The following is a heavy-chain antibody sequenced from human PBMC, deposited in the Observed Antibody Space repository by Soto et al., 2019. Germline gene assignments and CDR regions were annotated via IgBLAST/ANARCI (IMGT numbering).Heavy chain of an antibody. Sequence: NPSETLSLTCTVSGGSISRTTYSWGWIRQPPGKGLEWIGNIYHSWRTSYIPSLRSRVTISVDTSTNQFSLKLTSVTAADTAVYYCATYRAWGERNRVTVSA. V-gene: IGHV4-39*01. D-gene: IGHD3-16*02. CDR2: IYHSWRT. J-gene: IGHJ5*02. CDR1: GGSISRTTYS. CDR3: ATYRA.